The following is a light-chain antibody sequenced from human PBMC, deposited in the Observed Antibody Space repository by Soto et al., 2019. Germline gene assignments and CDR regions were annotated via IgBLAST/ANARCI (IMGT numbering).Light chain of an antibody. CDR2: GAS. V-gene: IGKV3-15*01. CDR3: QQFNNWPRT. CDR1: QTVSNN. J-gene: IGKJ1*01. Sequence: EIVLTKAPATLSVSPGERATPSCRASQTVSNNLAWYQQKPGQAPRPIIYGASTRASGIPARFSGSWSGTDCTLTISSLQSEDVPVYYCQQFNNWPRTLCQGTKVDIK.